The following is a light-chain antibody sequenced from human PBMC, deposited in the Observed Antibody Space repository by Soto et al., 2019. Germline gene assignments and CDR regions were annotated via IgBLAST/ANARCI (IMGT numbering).Light chain of an antibody. J-gene: IGKJ5*01. CDR3: QQRGA. CDR2: GGS. Sequence: EIVLTQSPGTLSLSPGDRATLSCRASQSISSNFLAWYQHKPGQSPRLLIYGGSTRVTGIPDRFSGSGSGTDFTLTISSLEPEDFAVYYCQQRGAFGQGTRLEIK. CDR1: QSISSNF. V-gene: IGKV3-20*01.